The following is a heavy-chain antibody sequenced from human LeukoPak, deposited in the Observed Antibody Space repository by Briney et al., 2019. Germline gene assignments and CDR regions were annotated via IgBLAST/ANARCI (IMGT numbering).Heavy chain of an antibody. CDR2: IYYRGNT. V-gene: IGHV4-39*01. CDR1: GDSISSYDYF. J-gene: IGHJ4*02. D-gene: IGHD3-22*01. Sequence: SETLSLTCTVSGDSISSYDYFWGWIRQPPGKGLEWVGSIYYRGNTYYNPSLKSRVTLSADTSKNQFSLKVTSVTAADTAVYYCARASSGYYWDFDYWGQGALVTVSS. CDR3: ARASSGYYWDFDY.